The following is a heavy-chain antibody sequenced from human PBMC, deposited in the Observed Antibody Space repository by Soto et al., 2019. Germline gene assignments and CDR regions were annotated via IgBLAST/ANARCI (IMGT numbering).Heavy chain of an antibody. J-gene: IGHJ6*02. Sequence: SATLSLTCTVSGGSVSSGSYYWSWSRQPPGKGLEWIGYIYYSGSTNYNPSLKSRVTISVDTSKNQFSLKLSSVTAADTAVYYCAREGLPXYGSGSYRYYYYYGMDVWGQGTTVTVSS. CDR2: IYYSGST. D-gene: IGHD3-10*01. CDR1: GGSVSSGSYY. CDR3: AREGLPXYGSGSYRYYYYYGMDV. V-gene: IGHV4-61*01.